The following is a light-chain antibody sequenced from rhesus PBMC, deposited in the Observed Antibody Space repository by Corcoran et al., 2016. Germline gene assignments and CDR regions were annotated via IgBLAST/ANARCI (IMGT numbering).Light chain of an antibody. CDR1: RGITTH. V-gene: IGKV1-28*03. CDR2: AAS. J-gene: IGKJ3*01. Sequence: DIQMTQSPSSLSASVGDTVTITCRASRGITTHLNWYQQKPVRAPQVLIYAASTLQSGVPSSFSGSGSGTDFTLTISGLQPEDFASYYCQQHNTYPFTFGPGTKLDIK. CDR3: QQHNTYPFT.